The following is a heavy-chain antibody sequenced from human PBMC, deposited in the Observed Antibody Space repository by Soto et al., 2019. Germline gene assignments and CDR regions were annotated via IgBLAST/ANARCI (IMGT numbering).Heavy chain of an antibody. D-gene: IGHD3-10*01. V-gene: IGHV3-33*01. CDR3: ARSSQPRLNMHV. Sequence: PEASLXLSWAASGLIFSSDCTHWVPQAPGKGLEWVAVIWYDGSNKYYADSVKGRFTISRDNSKNTLYLQMNSLRAEDTAVYYCARSSQPRLNMHVWGKGTRGAVSS. CDR1: GLIFSSDC. J-gene: IGHJ6*03. CDR2: IWYDGSNK.